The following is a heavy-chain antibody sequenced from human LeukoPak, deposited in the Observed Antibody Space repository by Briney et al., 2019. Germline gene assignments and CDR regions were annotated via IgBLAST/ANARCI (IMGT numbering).Heavy chain of an antibody. CDR3: ASPSARPSSWSPFEFDY. CDR2: INAGNGNT. J-gene: IGHJ4*02. D-gene: IGHD6-13*01. CDR1: GYTFTSYA. Sequence: GASVKVSCKASGYTFTSYAMRWVRPAPGQRLEWMGWINAGNGNTKYSQKFQGRVTITRDTSASTAYMELSSLRSEDTAVYYCASPSARPSSWSPFEFDYWGQGTLVTVSS. V-gene: IGHV1-3*01.